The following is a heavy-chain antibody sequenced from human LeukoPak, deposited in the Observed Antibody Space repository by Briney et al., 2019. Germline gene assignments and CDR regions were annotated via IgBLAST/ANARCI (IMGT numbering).Heavy chain of an antibody. D-gene: IGHD6-6*01. CDR1: GFTVSSNY. V-gene: IGHV3-66*01. CDR3: ARVPISRYSSSSGPDY. CDR2: IYSDGST. J-gene: IGHJ4*02. Sequence: GGSLRLSCAASGFTVSSNYMSWVRQAPGKGLEWVSVIYSDGSTYYADSVKGRFTISRDNAKNSLYLQMNSLRAEDTAVYYCARVPISRYSSSSGPDYWGQGTLVTVSS.